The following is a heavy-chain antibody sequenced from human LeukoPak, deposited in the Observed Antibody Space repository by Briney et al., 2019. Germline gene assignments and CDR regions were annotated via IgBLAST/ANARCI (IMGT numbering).Heavy chain of an antibody. Sequence: GSLSLSCAASGFTFRSYGVHWVGQAPGKGLEWVAVISYDGSNKYYADSVKGRFTVWRDNSKNTLYLQMNSLRAEDTAVYYCATEYSRGWYSPGRDYWAERPLLTVSS. CDR1: GFTFRSYG. V-gene: IGHV3-30*03. J-gene: IGHJ4*02. D-gene: IGHD6-19*01. CDR2: ISYDGSNK. CDR3: ATEYSRGWYSPGRDY.